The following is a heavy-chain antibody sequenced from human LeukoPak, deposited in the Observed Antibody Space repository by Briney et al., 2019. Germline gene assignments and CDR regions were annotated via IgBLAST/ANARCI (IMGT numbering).Heavy chain of an antibody. CDR1: GSTFSSYA. V-gene: IGHV3-23*01. D-gene: IGHD2-15*01. J-gene: IGHJ4*02. CDR2: ISGSGGST. Sequence: GGSLRLSCAASGSTFSSYAMSWVRQAPGKGLEWVSAISGSGGSTYYADSVKGRFTISRDNSKNTLYLQMNSLRAEDTAVYYCAKGDSIIVVVVAATQSLDYWGQGTLVTVSS. CDR3: AKGDSIIVVVVAATQSLDY.